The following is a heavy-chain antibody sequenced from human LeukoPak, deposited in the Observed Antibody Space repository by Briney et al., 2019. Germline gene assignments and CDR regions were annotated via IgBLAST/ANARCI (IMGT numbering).Heavy chain of an antibody. CDR3: AIRAHVVSTGSFDI. CDR2: IIPILGIA. CDR1: GGTFSSYA. V-gene: IGHV1-69*04. Sequence: GASVEVSCKASGGTFSSYASSWVRQAPGQGLEWMGRIIPILGIANYAQKFQGRVTITADKSTSTAYMELSSLRSEDTAVYYCAIRAHVVSTGSFDIWGQGTMVTVSS. D-gene: IGHD3-22*01. J-gene: IGHJ3*02.